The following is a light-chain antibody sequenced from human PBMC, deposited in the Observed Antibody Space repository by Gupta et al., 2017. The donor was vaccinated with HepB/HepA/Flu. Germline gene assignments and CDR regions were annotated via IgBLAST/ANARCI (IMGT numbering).Light chain of an antibody. CDR1: QTIRRY. V-gene: IGKV1-39*01. J-gene: IGKJ1*01. CDR2: GIS. CDR3: QQSYSLPWT. Sequence: IQMTQSPSSLYVSVGDRVTITCRASQTIRRYLNWYQQKPGEGPKLLIYGISNLQSGVPSRFSGSGSGTYFNLTISSLQPEDFATYFCQQSYSLPWTFGQATKVESK.